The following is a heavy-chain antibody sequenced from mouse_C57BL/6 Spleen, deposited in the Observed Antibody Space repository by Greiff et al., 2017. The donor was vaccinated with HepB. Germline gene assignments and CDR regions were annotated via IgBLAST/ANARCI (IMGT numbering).Heavy chain of an antibody. D-gene: IGHD2-4*01. V-gene: IGHV1-22*01. J-gene: IGHJ1*03. Sequence: VQLKESGPELVKPGASVKMSCKASGYTFTDYNMHWVKQSHGKSLEWIGYINPNNGGTSYNQKFKGKATLTVNKSSSTAYMELRSLTSEDSAVYYCARPHYDYDVSYWYFDVWGTGTTVTVSS. CDR3: ARPHYDYDVSYWYFDV. CDR2: INPNNGGT. CDR1: GYTFTDYN.